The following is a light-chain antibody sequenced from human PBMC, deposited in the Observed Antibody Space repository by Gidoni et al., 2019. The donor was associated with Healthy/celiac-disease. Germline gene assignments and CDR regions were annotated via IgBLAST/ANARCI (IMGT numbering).Light chain of an antibody. Sequence: EIVLTQSPATLSLSPGERATLSCRASQSVSSYLAWYQQKPGQAPRLLIYDASNRATGIPAMFSGSWSGTDFTLTISSLEPEDFAVYYCQQRSNWPLLTFGGGTKVEIK. CDR3: QQRSNWPLLT. V-gene: IGKV3-11*01. CDR1: QSVSSY. J-gene: IGKJ4*01. CDR2: DAS.